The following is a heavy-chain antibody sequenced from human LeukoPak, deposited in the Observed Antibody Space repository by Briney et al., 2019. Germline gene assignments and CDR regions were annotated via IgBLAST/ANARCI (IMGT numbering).Heavy chain of an antibody. CDR1: GFSFSTYS. J-gene: IGHJ4*02. V-gene: IGHV3-21*01. CDR3: ARDDEKSLD. CDR2: ISSTSSYI. Sequence: GGSLRLSCAASGFSFSTYSMNWVRQAPGKGLEWVSFISSTSSYIYYADSVKGRFTISRDNAKNSLYLQMNSLRVEDTALYYCARDDEKSLDWGQGTLVTVSS.